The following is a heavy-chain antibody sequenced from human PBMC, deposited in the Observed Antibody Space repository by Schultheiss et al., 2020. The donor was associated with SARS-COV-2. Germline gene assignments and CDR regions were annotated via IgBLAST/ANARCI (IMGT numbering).Heavy chain of an antibody. CDR2: ISSSSSYI. D-gene: IGHD5-18*01. CDR3: ARSYYTAMAKYFQH. Sequence: GESLKISCAASGFTVSSNYMNWVRQAPGKGLEWVSYISSSSSYIYYADSVKGRFTISRDNAKNSLYLQMNSLRAEDTAVYYCARSYYTAMAKYFQHWGQGTLVTVSS. CDR1: GFTVSSNY. V-gene: IGHV3-21*05. J-gene: IGHJ1*01.